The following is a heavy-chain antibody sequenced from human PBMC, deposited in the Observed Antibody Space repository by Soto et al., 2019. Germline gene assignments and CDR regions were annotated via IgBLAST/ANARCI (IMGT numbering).Heavy chain of an antibody. CDR1: GGSFSGYY. V-gene: IGHV4-34*01. Sequence: PSETLSLTCAVYGGSFSGYYWSWIRQPPGKGLEWIGEINHSGSTNYNPSLKSRVTISVDTSKNQFSLKLSSVTAADTAVYYCARVIRSGRYYGSGSYYKQGRNWFDPWGQGTLVTVSS. D-gene: IGHD3-10*01. J-gene: IGHJ5*02. CDR3: ARVIRSGRYYGSGSYYKQGRNWFDP. CDR2: INHSGST.